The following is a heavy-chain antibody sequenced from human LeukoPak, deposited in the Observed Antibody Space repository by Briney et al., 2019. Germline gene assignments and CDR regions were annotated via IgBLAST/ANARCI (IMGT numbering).Heavy chain of an antibody. CDR2: INPNSGGT. Sequence: ASVKVSCKASGYTFTGYYMHWVRQAPGHGLEWMGWINPNSGGTNYAQKFQGRVTMTRDTSISTAYMELSRLRSDDTAVYYCARDYSGYGGYYFDYWGQGTLVTVSS. CDR3: ARDYSGYGGYYFDY. J-gene: IGHJ4*02. CDR1: GYTFTGYY. D-gene: IGHD5-12*01. V-gene: IGHV1-2*02.